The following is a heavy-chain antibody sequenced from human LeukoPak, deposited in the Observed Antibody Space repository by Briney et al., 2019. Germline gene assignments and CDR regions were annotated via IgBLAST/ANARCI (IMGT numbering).Heavy chain of an antibody. Sequence: GGSLRLSCAGSGFSFSSYGMHWVRQAPGKGLEWMAFIRSDGSNKYYADSVKGRFTISRDNAKNSLYLQMNSLRAEDTAVYYCARAITMSLPGYWGQGTLVTVSS. CDR2: IRSDGSNK. J-gene: IGHJ4*02. V-gene: IGHV3-30*02. CDR1: GFSFSSYG. CDR3: ARAITMSLPGY. D-gene: IGHD3-22*01.